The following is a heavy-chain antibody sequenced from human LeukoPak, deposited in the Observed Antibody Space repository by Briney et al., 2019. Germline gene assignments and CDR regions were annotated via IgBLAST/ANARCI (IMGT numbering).Heavy chain of an antibody. D-gene: IGHD6-13*01. CDR3: AGQISGYSSSWYPNWFDP. CDR2: IYHTGST. V-gene: IGHV4-59*08. J-gene: IGHJ5*02. Sequence: PSETLSLTCTVSGDSISSYYWSWIRQPPGKGLEWIGCIYHTGSTNYNPSLKSRVTISVDTSKNQFSLKLSSVTAADTAVYYCAGQISGYSSSWYPNWFDPWGQGTLVTVSS. CDR1: GDSISSYY.